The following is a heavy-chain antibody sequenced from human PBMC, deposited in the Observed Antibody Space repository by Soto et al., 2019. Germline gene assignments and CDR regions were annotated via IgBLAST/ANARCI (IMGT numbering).Heavy chain of an antibody. V-gene: IGHV3-33*01. CDR3: ARDVGATIEFYFDY. J-gene: IGHJ4*02. D-gene: IGHD5-12*01. CDR2: IWYDGSNK. CDR1: GFTFSSYG. Sequence: GGSLRLSCAASGFTFSSYGMHWVRQAPGKGLEWVAVIWYDGSNKYYADSVKGRFTISRDNSKNTLYLQMNSLRAEDTAVYYCARDVGATIEFYFDYWGQGTLVTVSS.